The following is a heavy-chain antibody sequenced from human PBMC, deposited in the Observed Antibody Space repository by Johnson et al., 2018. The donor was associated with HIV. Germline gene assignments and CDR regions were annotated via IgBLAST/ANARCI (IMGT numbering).Heavy chain of an antibody. J-gene: IGHJ3*01. CDR1: PFTFSSYA. CDR3: AKDMPYSSDWSDAFDV. D-gene: IGHD6-19*01. CDR2: ISFSGG. V-gene: IGHV3-23*04. Sequence: VQLVESGGGLLHPGGSLRLSCGAPPFTFSSYAMRWVRQAPVKGLDWVSVISFSGGKGRFTISRDNAKNTLYLQMNSLRAEDTAIYYCAKDMPYSSDWSDAFDVWGQGTIVSVSS.